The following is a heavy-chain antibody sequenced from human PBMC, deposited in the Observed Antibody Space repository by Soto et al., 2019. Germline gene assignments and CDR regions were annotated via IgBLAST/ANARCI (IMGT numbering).Heavy chain of an antibody. J-gene: IGHJ6*02. CDR3: GRDLLATASARWYFYYGLDV. V-gene: IGHV4-59*02. CDR1: GASVNSYY. CDR2: IFNSGTI. D-gene: IGHD3-3*02. Sequence: PSETLSLTCSVFGASVNSYYWSGIRQSPGRGLECIGHIFNSGTIHYNPSLKSRVTMSVDPSKNQVSLKMNSVTAADTAIYYCGRDLLATASARWYFYYGLDVWGQGTAVTVSS.